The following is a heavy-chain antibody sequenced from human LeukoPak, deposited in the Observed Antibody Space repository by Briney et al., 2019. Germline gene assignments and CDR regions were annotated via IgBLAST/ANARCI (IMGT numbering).Heavy chain of an antibody. CDR3: AKDANYGGNPDEIDY. CDR1: GFTFSSYG. CDR2: ISYDGSNK. Sequence: SGGSLRLSCAASGFTFSSYGMHWVRQAPGKGLEWVAVISYDGSNKYYADSVKGRFTISRDNSKNTLYLQMNSLGAEDTAVYYCAKDANYGGNPDEIDYWGQGTLVTVSS. J-gene: IGHJ4*02. D-gene: IGHD4-23*01. V-gene: IGHV3-30*18.